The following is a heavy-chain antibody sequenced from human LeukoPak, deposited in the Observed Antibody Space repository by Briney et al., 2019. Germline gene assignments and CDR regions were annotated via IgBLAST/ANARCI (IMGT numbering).Heavy chain of an antibody. CDR1: GGSISRSSYW. D-gene: IGHD1-7*01. CDR2: IHYGGTT. J-gene: IGHJ4*02. V-gene: IGHV4-39*01. Sequence: SETLPLTCTVSGGSISRSSYWWDWIRQPPGKGLEWIGSIHYGGTTYYNPSLKSRVTVSVDTSKMQFPLKLSSVPAADTAVYYCATRAMGTKSIDYWGQGTLVTVSS. CDR3: ATRAMGTKSIDY.